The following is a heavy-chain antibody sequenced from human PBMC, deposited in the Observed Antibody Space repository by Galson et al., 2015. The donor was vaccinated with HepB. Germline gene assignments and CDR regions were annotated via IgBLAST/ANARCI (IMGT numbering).Heavy chain of an antibody. Sequence: SVKVSCKASGYTFTSYGISWVRQAPGQGLEWMGWISAYNGNTNYAQKLQGRVTITRDTSASTAYMELSSLRSEDTAVYYCAREASAFDYWGQGTLVTVSS. CDR1: GYTFTSYG. J-gene: IGHJ4*02. CDR3: AREASAFDY. V-gene: IGHV1-18*04. CDR2: ISAYNGNT.